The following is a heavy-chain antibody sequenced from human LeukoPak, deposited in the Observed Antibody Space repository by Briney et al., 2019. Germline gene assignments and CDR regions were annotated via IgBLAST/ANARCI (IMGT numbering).Heavy chain of an antibody. V-gene: IGHV3-23*01. D-gene: IGHD3-22*01. CDR3: AKDGAYDSSGYYRTVVGDFDY. Sequence: GGSLRLSCAASGFTFSSYAMSWVRQAPGKGLEWVSAISGSGGSTYYADSVKGRFTIPRDNSKNTLYLQMNSLRAEDTAVYYCAKDGAYDSSGYYRTVVGDFDYWGQGTLVTVSS. J-gene: IGHJ4*02. CDR1: GFTFSSYA. CDR2: ISGSGGST.